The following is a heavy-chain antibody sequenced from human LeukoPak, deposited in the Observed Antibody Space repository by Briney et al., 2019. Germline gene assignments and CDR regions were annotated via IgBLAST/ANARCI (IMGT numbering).Heavy chain of an antibody. Sequence: SETLSLTCTVSGGSISSGGYYWSWIRQHPGKGLEWIGYIYYSGSTYYNPSLKSRVTISVDTSKNQFSLKLSSVTAADTAVYYCASSIGYYDSSGYPFDYWGQGTLVTVSS. D-gene: IGHD3-22*01. CDR2: IYYSGST. V-gene: IGHV4-31*03. CDR1: GGSISSGGYY. CDR3: ASSIGYYDSSGYPFDY. J-gene: IGHJ4*02.